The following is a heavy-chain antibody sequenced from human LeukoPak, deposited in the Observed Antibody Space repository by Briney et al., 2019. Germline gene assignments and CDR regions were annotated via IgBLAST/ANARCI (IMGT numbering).Heavy chain of an antibody. Sequence: SSETLSLTCTVSGGSISSYYWSWIRQPAGKGLEWIGRIYTSGSTNYNPSLKSRVTMSVDTSKNQFSLKLSSVTAADTAVYYCARESPLWFGELSNAFDIWGQGTMVTVSS. CDR2: IYTSGST. V-gene: IGHV4-4*07. CDR1: GGSISSYY. D-gene: IGHD3-10*01. CDR3: ARESPLWFGELSNAFDI. J-gene: IGHJ3*02.